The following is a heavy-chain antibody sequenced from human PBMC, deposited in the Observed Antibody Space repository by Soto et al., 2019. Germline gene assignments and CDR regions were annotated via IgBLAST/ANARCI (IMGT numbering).Heavy chain of an antibody. CDR1: GFTFSSYA. V-gene: IGHV3-23*01. D-gene: IGHD6-19*01. CDR2: ISGSGGST. Sequence: GGSLRLACAASGFTFSSYAMSWVRQAPGKGLEWVSAISGSGGSTYYADSVKGRFTISRDNSKNTLYLQMNSLRAEDTAVYYCAKTQAVGPWYFDYWGQGTLVTVSS. CDR3: AKTQAVGPWYFDY. J-gene: IGHJ4*02.